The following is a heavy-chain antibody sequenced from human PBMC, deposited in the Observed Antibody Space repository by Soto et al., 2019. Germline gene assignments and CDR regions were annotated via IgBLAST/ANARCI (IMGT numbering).Heavy chain of an antibody. CDR1: GGTFSSYA. Sequence: QVQLVQSGAEVKKPGSSVKVSCKASGGTFSSYAISWVRQAPGQGLEWMGGIIPIFGTANYAQKFQGRVRLTSEEATSTAYMELSSLRSEDTALYYCARDITMGRGVTIYYGMDVWGHGTTVTVSS. D-gene: IGHD3-10*01. J-gene: IGHJ6*02. CDR2: IIPIFGTA. V-gene: IGHV1-69*05. CDR3: ARDITMGRGVTIYYGMDV.